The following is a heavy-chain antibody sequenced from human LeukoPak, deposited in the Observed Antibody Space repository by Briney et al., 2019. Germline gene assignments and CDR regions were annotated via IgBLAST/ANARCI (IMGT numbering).Heavy chain of an antibody. CDR2: ISSSSSTI. Sequence: GGSLRLSCAASGFTFSSYAMSWVRQAPGKGLEWVSYISSSSSTIYYADSVKGRFTISRDNAKNSLSLQMNSLRHEDTAVYYCARSRSGYRSGGVNDYWGQGTLVTVSS. J-gene: IGHJ4*02. CDR1: GFTFSSYA. V-gene: IGHV3-48*02. D-gene: IGHD3-22*01. CDR3: ARSRSGYRSGGVNDY.